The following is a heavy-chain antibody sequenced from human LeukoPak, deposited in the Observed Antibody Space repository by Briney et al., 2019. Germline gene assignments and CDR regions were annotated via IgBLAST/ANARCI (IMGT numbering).Heavy chain of an antibody. J-gene: IGHJ4*02. Sequence: GGSLRLSCAASGFSFSTCWMHWVRQAPGKGLEWVSVIYSGGSTYYADSVKGRFTISRDNSKNTLYLQMNSLRAEDTAVYYCARGIAVAAPVYWGQGTLVTVSS. CDR3: ARGIAVAAPVY. V-gene: IGHV3-66*01. CDR1: GFSFSTCW. CDR2: IYSGGST. D-gene: IGHD6-19*01.